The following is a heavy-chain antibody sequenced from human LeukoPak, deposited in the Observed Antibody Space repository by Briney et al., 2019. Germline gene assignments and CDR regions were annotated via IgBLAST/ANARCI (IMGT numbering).Heavy chain of an antibody. CDR3: ACGYGRARFDY. CDR1: GYTFTSYG. V-gene: IGHV1-2*02. D-gene: IGHD5-12*01. Sequence: ASVKVSCKASGYTFTSYGISWVRQAPGQGLEWMGWINPNSGGTNYAQKFQGRVTMTRDTSISTAYMELSRLRSDDTAVYYCACGYGRARFDYWGQGTLVTVPS. J-gene: IGHJ4*02. CDR2: INPNSGGT.